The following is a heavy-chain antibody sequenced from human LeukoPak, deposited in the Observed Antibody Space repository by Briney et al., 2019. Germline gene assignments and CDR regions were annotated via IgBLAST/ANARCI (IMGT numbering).Heavy chain of an antibody. Sequence: GGSLRLSCAASGFTFSSYGMSWVRQAPGKGLEWVSAISGSGGSTYYADSVKGRFTISRDNSKNTLYLQMNSLRAEDTAVYYCAKEIQFGELYYYYYGMDVWGKGTTVTVSS. CDR1: GFTFSSYG. CDR2: ISGSGGST. CDR3: AKEIQFGELYYYYYGMDV. D-gene: IGHD3-10*01. V-gene: IGHV3-23*01. J-gene: IGHJ6*04.